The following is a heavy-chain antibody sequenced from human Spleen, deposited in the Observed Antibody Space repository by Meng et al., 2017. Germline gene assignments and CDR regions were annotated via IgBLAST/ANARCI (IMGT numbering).Heavy chain of an antibody. V-gene: IGHV3-23*01. CDR1: GFSFSSYA. J-gene: IGHJ4*02. CDR2: LSGGGFTT. Sequence: LSLTCAASGFSFSSYAMSWVRHAPGKGLEWVSALSGGGFTTYYADSVKGRFAISRHNSKNTLYLQMNNLRAEDTALYYCAKYSYGLGDYLDYWGQGALVTVSS. CDR3: AKYSYGLGDYLDY. D-gene: IGHD3-10*01.